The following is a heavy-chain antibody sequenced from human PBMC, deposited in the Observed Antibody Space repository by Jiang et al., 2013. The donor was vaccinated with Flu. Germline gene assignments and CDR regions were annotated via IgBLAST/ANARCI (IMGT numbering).Heavy chain of an antibody. Sequence: QSGSELKKPGASVKVSCKASGYTFTNYVLSWVRQAPGQGLEWMGWINTNTGNPTYAQDFTGRFVFSLDTSVSTAFLQIRSLMPEDTGVYYCARGGLYGDYVWSGDYWGQGTLVTVSS. J-gene: IGHJ4*02. D-gene: IGHD4-17*01. CDR1: GYTFTNYV. CDR2: INTNTGNP. V-gene: IGHV7-4-1*02. CDR3: ARGGLYGDYVWSGDY.